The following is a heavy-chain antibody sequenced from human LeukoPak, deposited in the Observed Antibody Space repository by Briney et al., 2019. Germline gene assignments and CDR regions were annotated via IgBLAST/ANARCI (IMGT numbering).Heavy chain of an antibody. D-gene: IGHD1-26*01. Sequence: GGSLRLSCAASGFTVSSNYMSWVRQAPGKGLEWVSVIYSGGSTYYADSVKGRFTISRDNSKNTLYLQMNSLRAEDTAVYYCAKTGSGSFKHAYYFDYWGQGTLVTVSS. V-gene: IGHV3-53*01. CDR1: GFTVSSNY. CDR3: AKTGSGSFKHAYYFDY. CDR2: IYSGGST. J-gene: IGHJ4*02.